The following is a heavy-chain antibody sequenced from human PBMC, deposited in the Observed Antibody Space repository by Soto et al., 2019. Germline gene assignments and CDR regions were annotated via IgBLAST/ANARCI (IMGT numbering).Heavy chain of an antibody. CDR3: AGEERSGYTWFDP. Sequence: QVQLVQSGAEVKKPGASVKVSCKASGYTFTDYYLHWVRQAPGQGLEWMGWINPHSGDTNYEQKFQGWVTMTRDTSISTAYMELRRLKSDDTAVYYCAGEERSGYTWFDPWGQGTLVTVSS. D-gene: IGHD3-3*01. V-gene: IGHV1-2*04. J-gene: IGHJ5*02. CDR1: GYTFTDYY. CDR2: INPHSGDT.